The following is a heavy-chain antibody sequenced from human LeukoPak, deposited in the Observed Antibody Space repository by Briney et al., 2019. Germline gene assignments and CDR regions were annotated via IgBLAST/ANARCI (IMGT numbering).Heavy chain of an antibody. J-gene: IGHJ6*03. CDR3: ARARVTIDNYYYMDV. V-gene: IGHV3-30*03. CDR2: ISYDGSNK. Sequence: GRSLRLSCASTGFTFSSYGMHWVREAPGKGLEWVAVISYDGSNKKYADSVKGRFTISRDNSKNTLYLQMNSLRAEDTALYHCARARVTIDNYYYMDVWGKGTTVTISS. D-gene: IGHD4-17*01. CDR1: GFTFSSYG.